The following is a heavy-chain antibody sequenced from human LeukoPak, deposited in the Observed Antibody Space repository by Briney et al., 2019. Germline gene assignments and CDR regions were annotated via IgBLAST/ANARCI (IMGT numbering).Heavy chain of an antibody. CDR3: GGDQHGYVDY. CDR1: GFTFSDFY. J-gene: IGHJ4*02. V-gene: IGHV3-11*01. Sequence: PGGSLRLSCAASGFTFSDFYMAWIRQAPGKGLEWISYISYGGDTKYYADSVKGRFTISRDNAKNSLYLQMNSLRAEDTAVYYCGGDQHGYVDYWGQGTLVTVSS. D-gene: IGHD3-16*01. CDR2: ISYGGDTK.